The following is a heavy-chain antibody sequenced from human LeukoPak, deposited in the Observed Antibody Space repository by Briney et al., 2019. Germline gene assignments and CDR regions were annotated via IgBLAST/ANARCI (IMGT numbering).Heavy chain of an antibody. CDR2: IYTSGST. CDR3: ARDEVVVVPAAIEVDYYYYGMDV. J-gene: IGHJ6*02. Sequence: ASETLSLTCTVSGGSISSYYWSWIRQPAGKGLEWIGRIYTSGSTNYNPSLKSRVTMSVDTSKNQFSLKLSSVTAADTAVYYCARDEVVVVPAAIEVDYYYYGMDVWGQGTTVTVSS. V-gene: IGHV4-4*07. D-gene: IGHD2-2*02. CDR1: GGSISSYY.